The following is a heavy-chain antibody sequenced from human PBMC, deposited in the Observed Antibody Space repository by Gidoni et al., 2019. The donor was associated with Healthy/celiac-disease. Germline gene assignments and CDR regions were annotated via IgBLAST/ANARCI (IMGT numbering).Heavy chain of an antibody. Sequence: EVQLVESGGGLVKPGGSLRLSCAASGFTFSNAWMSWVRQAPGKGLEWVGRIKSKTDGGTTDYAAPVKGRFTISRDDSKNTLYLQMNSLKTEDTAVYYCTTGLVMITFGDDYWGQGTLVTVSS. J-gene: IGHJ4*02. V-gene: IGHV3-15*01. D-gene: IGHD3-16*01. CDR3: TTGLVMITFGDDY. CDR2: IKSKTDGGTT. CDR1: GFTFSNAW.